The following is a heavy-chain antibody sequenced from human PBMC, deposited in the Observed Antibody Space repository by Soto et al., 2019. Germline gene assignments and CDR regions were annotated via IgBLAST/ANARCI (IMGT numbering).Heavy chain of an antibody. CDR2: IYYSGST. CDR3: ARHTPAISISDH. Sequence: SETMSLTCTVSGGSISSSSYYWGWIHQPPGKGLEWIGSIYYSGSTYYNPSLKSRVTISVGTSKNQFSLKLSSVTAADTAVYYCARHTPAISISDHWGQGTLVTVSS. J-gene: IGHJ4*02. D-gene: IGHD2-15*01. V-gene: IGHV4-39*01. CDR1: GGSISSSSYY.